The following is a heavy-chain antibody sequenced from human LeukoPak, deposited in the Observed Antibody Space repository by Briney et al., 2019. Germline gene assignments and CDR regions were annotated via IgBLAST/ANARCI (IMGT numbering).Heavy chain of an antibody. CDR1: GYTFTNYW. Sequence: GESLKISCKGSGYTFTNYWIGWVRQMPGKGLEFMGIIYPGDSDTRYSPSFQGQVTISVDKSISTAYLQWSSLKASDTAMYYCARVRDSSGYYLDYWGQGTLVTVSS. V-gene: IGHV5-51*01. J-gene: IGHJ4*02. CDR3: ARVRDSSGYYLDY. CDR2: IYPGDSDT. D-gene: IGHD3-22*01.